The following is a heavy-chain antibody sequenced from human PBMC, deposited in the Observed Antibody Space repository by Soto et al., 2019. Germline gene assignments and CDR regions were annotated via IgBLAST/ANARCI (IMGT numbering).Heavy chain of an antibody. Sequence: QLQLQESGPGLVKPSETLSLTCTISGGSISSSSYYGGWFRQSPGKGLEWIGSVFHTGGAHYNPSLKSRVALFLGPSNNNLSLKLTSVTAADTAVYFCAIGQYLAWSPYWGQGTLVTVSS. D-gene: IGHD2-15*01. V-gene: IGHV4-39*02. CDR1: GGSISSSSYY. CDR3: AIGQYLAWSPY. J-gene: IGHJ4*02. CDR2: VFHTGGA.